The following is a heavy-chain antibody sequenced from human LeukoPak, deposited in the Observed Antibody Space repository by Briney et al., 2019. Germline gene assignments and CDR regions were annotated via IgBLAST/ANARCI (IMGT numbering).Heavy chain of an antibody. CDR1: GYTFTSYD. CDR3: AKVSQWGNSRWYEGD. V-gene: IGHV1-8*01. CDR2: MNPNSGNT. D-gene: IGHD6-13*01. Sequence: ASVKVSCKASGYTFTSYDINWVRQATGQGLEWMGWMNPNSGNTGYAQKFQGRVTMTRNTSISTAYMELSSLRSEDTAVYYCAKVSQWGNSRWYEGDWGQGTLVTVSS. J-gene: IGHJ4*02.